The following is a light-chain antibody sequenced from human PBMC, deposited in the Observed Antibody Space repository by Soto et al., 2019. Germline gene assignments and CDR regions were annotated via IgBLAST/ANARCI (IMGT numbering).Light chain of an antibody. V-gene: IGKV3D-20*02. CDR3: QQRSDWPLT. CDR2: GAS. Sequence: EIVLTQSPGTLSLSPGERATLSCRASQSVSSSYLAWYQQKPGQAPRLLIYGASSRATGIAARFSGSGSGTDFTLTISRLEPEDFAVYFCQQRSDWPLTFGGGTKVEIK. J-gene: IGKJ4*01. CDR1: QSVSSSY.